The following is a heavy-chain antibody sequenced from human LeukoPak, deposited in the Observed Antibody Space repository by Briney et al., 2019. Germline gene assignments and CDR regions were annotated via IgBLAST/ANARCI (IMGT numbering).Heavy chain of an antibody. D-gene: IGHD2-2*01. Sequence: GASVKVSCKASGYTFTSYGISWVRQAPGQGLEWMGWISAYNGNTNYAQKLQGRVTMTTDTSTSTAYMELRSLRSDDTAVYYCAVCSSTSCESGNWFDPWGQGTLVTVSS. CDR1: GYTFTSYG. J-gene: IGHJ5*02. CDR2: ISAYNGNT. V-gene: IGHV1-18*01. CDR3: AVCSSTSCESGNWFDP.